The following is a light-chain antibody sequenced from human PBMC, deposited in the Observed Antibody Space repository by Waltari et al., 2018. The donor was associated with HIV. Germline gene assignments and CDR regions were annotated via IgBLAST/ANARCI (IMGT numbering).Light chain of an antibody. CDR3: QSYDSGLGGV. CDR1: NSHLGADDG. Sequence: QSVLTQPPSVSGAPGQSVTIPCTGGNSHLGADDGVHWYRQLPGTAPKLLIYDNNNPTSGVPGRFSGSKSGTSDSLAITGLQAEDEADYYCQSYDSGLGGVFGGGTKLIVL. CDR2: DNN. V-gene: IGLV1-40*01. J-gene: IGLJ2*01.